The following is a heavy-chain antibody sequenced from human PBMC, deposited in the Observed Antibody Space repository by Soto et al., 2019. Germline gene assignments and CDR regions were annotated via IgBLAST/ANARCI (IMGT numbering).Heavy chain of an antibody. CDR1: GGSISSSSYY. Sequence: QLQLQESGPGLVKPSETLSLTCTVSGGSISSSSYYWGWIRQPPGKGLEWIGSIYYSGSTYYNPSLKSRVTISVHTSQNQFSLNLTSVTAAETAVYYCARHGTSTLYYGMDVWGQGTTVTVSS. J-gene: IGHJ6*02. CDR3: ARHGTSTLYYGMDV. V-gene: IGHV4-39*01. D-gene: IGHD5-12*01. CDR2: IYYSGST.